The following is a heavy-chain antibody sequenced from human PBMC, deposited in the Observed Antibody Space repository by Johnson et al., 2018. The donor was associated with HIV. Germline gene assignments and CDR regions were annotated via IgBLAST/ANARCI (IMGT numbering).Heavy chain of an antibody. Sequence: VQLVESGGGLIQPGGSLRLSCAASGFTVSSNYMSWVRQAPGKGLEWVSVIYSGGSTYYADSVKGRFTISRDNSKNTLYLQMNSLRAEDTAVYYCAREKGIAARPLDAFDIWGQGTMVTVSS. J-gene: IGHJ3*02. CDR3: AREKGIAARPLDAFDI. CDR1: GFTVSSNY. CDR2: IYSGGST. V-gene: IGHV3-53*01. D-gene: IGHD6-6*01.